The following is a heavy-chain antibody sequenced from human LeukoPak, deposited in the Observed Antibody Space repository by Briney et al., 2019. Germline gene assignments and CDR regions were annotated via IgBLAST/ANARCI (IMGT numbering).Heavy chain of an antibody. CDR1: GGSISSGGYY. CDR2: IYHSGST. D-gene: IGHD2-2*01. J-gene: IGHJ4*02. Sequence: TPSETLSLTCTVSGGSISSGGYYWSWIRQPPGKGLEWIGYIYHSGSTYYNPSLKSRVTISVDRSKNQFSLKLSSVTAEDTAVYFCARVGNTGDAVIIPAAMGFDNWGQGTVVTVSS. CDR3: ARVGNTGDAVIIPAAMGFDN. V-gene: IGHV4-30-2*01.